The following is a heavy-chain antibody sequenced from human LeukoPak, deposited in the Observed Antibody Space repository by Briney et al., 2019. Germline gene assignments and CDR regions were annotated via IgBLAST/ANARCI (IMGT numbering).Heavy chain of an antibody. V-gene: IGHV1-69*05. J-gene: IGHJ4*02. CDR2: IIPIFGTA. D-gene: IGHD6-13*01. CDR1: GYTFTSYG. CDR3: ARVILGYSSSQYYFDY. Sequence: ASVKVSCKASGYTFTSYGISWVRQAPGQGLEWMGGIIPIFGTANYAQKFQGRVTITTDESTSTAYMELSSLRSEDTAVYYCARVILGYSSSQYYFDYWGQGTLVTVSS.